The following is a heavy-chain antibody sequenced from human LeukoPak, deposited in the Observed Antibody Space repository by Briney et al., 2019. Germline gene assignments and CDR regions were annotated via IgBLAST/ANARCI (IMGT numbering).Heavy chain of an antibody. CDR2: IIPIFGTA. V-gene: IGHV1-69*06. D-gene: IGHD6-13*01. Sequence: SVKVSCTASGGTFTSYAISWVRQAPGQGLEWMGGIIPIFGTANYAQKFQGRVTITADKSTSTAYMELSSLRSEDTAVYYCARDGAAAGTDAFDIWGQGTMVTVSS. CDR1: GGTFTSYA. J-gene: IGHJ3*02. CDR3: ARDGAAAGTDAFDI.